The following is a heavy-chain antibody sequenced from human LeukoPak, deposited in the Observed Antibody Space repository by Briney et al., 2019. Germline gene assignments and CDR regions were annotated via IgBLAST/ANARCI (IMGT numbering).Heavy chain of an antibody. CDR3: ARDQVEEMATIGHDAFDI. J-gene: IGHJ3*02. CDR2: ISSSSSYI. Sequence: GGSLRLSCAASGFTFSSYSMNWVRQAPGKGLEWVSSISSSSSYIYYADSVEGRFTISRDNAKNSLYLQMNSLRAEDTAVYYCARDQVEEMATIGHDAFDIWGQGTMVTVSS. V-gene: IGHV3-21*01. CDR1: GFTFSSYS. D-gene: IGHD5-24*01.